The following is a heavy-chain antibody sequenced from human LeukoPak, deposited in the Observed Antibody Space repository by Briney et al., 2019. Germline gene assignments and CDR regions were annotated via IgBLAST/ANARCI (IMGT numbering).Heavy chain of an antibody. V-gene: IGHV4-61*01. J-gene: IGHJ2*01. CDR3: ARVYYSRSYDYWYFDL. CDR1: GYSISSGYY. CDR2: IYYSRNT. Sequence: SETLSLTCTVSGYSISSGYYWSWIRQPPGKGLEWIGYIYYSRNTNYNPSLKSRVTISVDTSKNQFSLKLSSVSAADTAVYYCARVYYSRSYDYWYFDLWGRGTLVTVSS. D-gene: IGHD6-13*01.